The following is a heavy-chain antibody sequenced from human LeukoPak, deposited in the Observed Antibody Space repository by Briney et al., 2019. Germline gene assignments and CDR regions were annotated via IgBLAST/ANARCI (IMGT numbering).Heavy chain of an antibody. CDR1: GYTFTGYY. J-gene: IGHJ4*02. CDR2: INPNSGGT. D-gene: IGHD6-13*01. V-gene: IGHV1-2*02. Sequence: GASVKVSCKASGYTFTGYYMHWVRQAPGQGLEWMGWINPNSGGTNYAQKFQGRVTMTRDTSISTAYVELSRLRSDDTAVYYCASDLVHSSSWYPFDYWGQGTLVTVSS. CDR3: ASDLVHSSSWYPFDY.